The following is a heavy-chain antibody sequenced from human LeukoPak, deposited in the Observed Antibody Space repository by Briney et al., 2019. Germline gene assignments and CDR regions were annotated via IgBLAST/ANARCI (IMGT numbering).Heavy chain of an antibody. D-gene: IGHD2-2*01. V-gene: IGHV1-24*01. J-gene: IGHJ4*02. CDR1: GYTLTELS. CDR2: FDPEDGET. Sequence: ASVKVSCKVSGYTLTELSMHWVRQAPGKGLEWMGGFDPEDGETIYAQKFQGRVTMTEDTSTDTAYMELSSLRSEDTAVYYCAIIPYQLLINDYWGQGTLVTVSS. CDR3: AIIPYQLLINDY.